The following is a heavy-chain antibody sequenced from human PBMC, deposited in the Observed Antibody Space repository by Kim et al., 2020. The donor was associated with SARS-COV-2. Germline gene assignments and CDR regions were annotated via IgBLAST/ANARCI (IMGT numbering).Heavy chain of an antibody. D-gene: IGHD3-3*01. V-gene: IGHV4-34*01. CDR3: ARLRFSIPATIYYGMDV. J-gene: IGHJ6*02. Sequence: LKSRVTISVDTSKSQFSLKLSAVTAADTAVYYCARLRFSIPATIYYGMDVWGQGTTVTVSS.